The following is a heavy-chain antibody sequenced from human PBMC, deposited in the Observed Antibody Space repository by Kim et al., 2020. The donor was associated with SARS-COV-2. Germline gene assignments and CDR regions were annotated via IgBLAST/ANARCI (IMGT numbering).Heavy chain of an antibody. D-gene: IGHD2-15*01. CDR3: ARDFLWADGGNPFDY. J-gene: IGHJ4*02. V-gene: IGHV3-11*01. CDR1: GFTFSDYY. CDR2: ISSSGSTI. Sequence: GGSLRLSCAASGFTFSDYYMSWIRQAPGKGLEWVSYISSSGSTIYYTDSVKGRFTISRDNAKNSLYLQMNSLRAEDTAVYYCARDFLWADGGNPFDYWGQGTLVTVSS.